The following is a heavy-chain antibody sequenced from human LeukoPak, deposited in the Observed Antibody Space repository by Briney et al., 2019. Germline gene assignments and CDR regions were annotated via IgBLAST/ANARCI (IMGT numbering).Heavy chain of an antibody. CDR2: ISYDGSNK. CDR1: GFTFSSYA. D-gene: IGHD3-9*01. V-gene: IGHV3-30-3*01. J-gene: IGHJ3*02. CDR3: ARVHPSSGWDSPDAFDI. Sequence: PGGSLRLSCAASGFTFSSYAMHWVRQAPGKGLEWVAVISYDGSNKYYADSVKGRFTISRDNSKNTLYLQMNSLRAEDTAVYYCARVHPSSGWDSPDAFDIWGQGTMVTVSS.